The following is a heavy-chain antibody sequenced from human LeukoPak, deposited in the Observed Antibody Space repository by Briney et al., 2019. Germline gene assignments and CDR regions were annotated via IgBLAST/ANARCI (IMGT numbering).Heavy chain of an antibody. Sequence: SETLSLTCTVSGDPISSYYWSWIRQPPGKGLEWIGYIFYTGSTNYNPSLKSRVTISVATSKKQFSLKLSSVTAADTAVYHCARGKDGYTYLFDYWGQGTLVTVSS. CDR1: GDPISSYY. CDR2: IFYTGST. V-gene: IGHV4-59*01. CDR3: ARGKDGYTYLFDY. D-gene: IGHD5-24*01. J-gene: IGHJ4*02.